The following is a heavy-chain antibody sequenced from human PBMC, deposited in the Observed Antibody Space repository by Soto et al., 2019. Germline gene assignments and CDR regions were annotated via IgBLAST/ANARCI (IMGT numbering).Heavy chain of an antibody. CDR3: ARGLVVPAAMPDYYYYMDV. CDR1: GGSFSGYY. CDR2: INHSGST. J-gene: IGHJ6*03. V-gene: IGHV4-34*01. Sequence: QVQLQQWGAGLLKPSETLSLTCAVYGGSFSGYYWSWIRQPPGKGLEWIGEINHSGSTNYNPSLKSRVTISVDTSKNQFSLQLSSVTAADTAVYYCARGLVVPAAMPDYYYYMDVWGKGTTVTVSS. D-gene: IGHD2-2*01.